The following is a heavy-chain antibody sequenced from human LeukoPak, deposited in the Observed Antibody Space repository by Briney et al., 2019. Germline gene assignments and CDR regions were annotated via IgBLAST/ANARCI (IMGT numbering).Heavy chain of an antibody. CDR2: IYPGDSDT. CDR1: GYSFTSYW. Sequence: GESLKISCKGSGYSFTSYWIGWVRQMPGKGLEWMGIIYPGDSDTRYSPSFQGQVTISADKSISTAYLQWSSLKASDTAMYYCARKDSSGSPSPHGAFDIWGQGTMVTVSS. V-gene: IGHV5-51*01. J-gene: IGHJ3*02. CDR3: ARKDSSGSPSPHGAFDI. D-gene: IGHD3-22*01.